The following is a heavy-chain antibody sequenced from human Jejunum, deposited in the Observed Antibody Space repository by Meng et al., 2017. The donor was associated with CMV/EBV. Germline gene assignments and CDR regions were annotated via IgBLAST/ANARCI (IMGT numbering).Heavy chain of an antibody. CDR2: IRDSGANT. V-gene: IGHV3-23*01. J-gene: IGHJ3*01. Sequence: SGYGVRWVRQAPGKGLEWVSAIRDSGANTYYAGSVTGRFTISRDNSHNTLYLQMHSLRAEDTAVYYCARALGLGAVMPNYDAFDLWGQGTVVTVSS. CDR1: SGYG. D-gene: IGHD6-19*01. CDR3: ARALGLGAVMPNYDAFDL.